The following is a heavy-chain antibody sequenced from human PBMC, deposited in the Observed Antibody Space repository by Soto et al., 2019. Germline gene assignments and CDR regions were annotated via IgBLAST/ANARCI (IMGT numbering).Heavy chain of an antibody. D-gene: IGHD3-3*01. Sequence: GVGWIRQPPGKALEWLAICYCNDYKRYSPSLKSWLTIAKDTSKNHVVLTMTNMDPVDTATFYCARTMGFFFSAKDDMGYAVPVW. J-gene: IGHJ3*01. CDR3: ARTMGFFFSAKDDMGYAVPV. V-gene: IGHV2-5*01. CDR1: G. CDR2: CYCNDYK.